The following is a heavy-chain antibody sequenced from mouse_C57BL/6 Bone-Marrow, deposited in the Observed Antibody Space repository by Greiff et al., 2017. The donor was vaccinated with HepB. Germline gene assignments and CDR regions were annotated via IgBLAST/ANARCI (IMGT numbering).Heavy chain of an antibody. Sequence: QVQLQQPGAELVKPGASVKLSCKASGYTFTSYWMHWVKQRPGQGLEWIGEIDPSDSYTNYNQKFKGKSTLTVDKSSSTAYMQLSSLTSEDSAVYYCARYGYGEAYWGQGTLVTVSA. J-gene: IGHJ3*01. CDR3: ARYGYGEAY. D-gene: IGHD2-2*01. CDR1: GYTFTSYW. V-gene: IGHV1-69*01. CDR2: IDPSDSYT.